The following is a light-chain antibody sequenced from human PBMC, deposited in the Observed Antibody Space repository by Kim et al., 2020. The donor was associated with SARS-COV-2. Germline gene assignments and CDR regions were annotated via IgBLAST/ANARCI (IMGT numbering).Light chain of an antibody. V-gene: IGKV1-39*01. Sequence: DIQMTQSPSSLFASVGDRVTITCRASQSISSYLNWYQQKPGKAPKLLIYAASSLQSGVPSRFSGSGYGTDFTLTISSLQPEDFATYYCQQSYSTPRAFGQGTKVDI. CDR3: QQSYSTPRA. CDR1: QSISSY. J-gene: IGKJ1*01. CDR2: AAS.